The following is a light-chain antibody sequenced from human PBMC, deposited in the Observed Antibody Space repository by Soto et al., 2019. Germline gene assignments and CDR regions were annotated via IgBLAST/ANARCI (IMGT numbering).Light chain of an antibody. CDR3: KSYTSRSTYV. J-gene: IGLJ1*01. V-gene: IGLV2-14*03. CDR2: DVS. Sequence: QSVLTQPVSVSGSPGQSITISCTGTSSDVGGYNSVSWYQHHPGKAPKLMIYDVSNRSSGVSSRFSGSKSDNTASLTISGLQAEDEADYYCKSYTSRSTYVFGTGTKLTVL. CDR1: SSDVGGYNS.